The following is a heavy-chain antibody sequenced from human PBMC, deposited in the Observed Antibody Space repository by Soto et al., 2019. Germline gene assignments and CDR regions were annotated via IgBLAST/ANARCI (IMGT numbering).Heavy chain of an antibody. J-gene: IGHJ5*02. Sequence: PGGSLRLSCSASGFTFSSYVMHWVRQAPGKGLEYVSAISSNGGSTYYADSVKGRFTISRDNSKNTLYLQMSSLRAEDTAVYYCVKDGRIVVVPAARHFYNCFDPWGQGTLVTVSS. CDR1: GFTFSSYV. CDR2: ISSNGGST. V-gene: IGHV3-64D*06. CDR3: VKDGRIVVVPAARHFYNCFDP. D-gene: IGHD2-2*01.